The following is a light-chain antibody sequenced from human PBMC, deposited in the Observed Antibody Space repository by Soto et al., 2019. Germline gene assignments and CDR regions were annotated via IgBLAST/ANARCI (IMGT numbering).Light chain of an antibody. CDR1: QSISTW. V-gene: IGKV1-5*03. CDR3: QQYNSYSL. CDR2: KAS. Sequence: DIQMTQSPSTLSASVGDRVILTCRASQSISTWLAWYQQKPGKAPKLLIYKASSLESGVPSRFSGSGSGTEFTLTIISLQPDDFATYYRQQYNSYSLFGPGTKVDIK. J-gene: IGKJ3*01.